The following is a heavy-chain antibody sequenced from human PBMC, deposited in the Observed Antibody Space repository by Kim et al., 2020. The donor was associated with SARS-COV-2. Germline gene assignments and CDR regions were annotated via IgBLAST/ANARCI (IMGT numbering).Heavy chain of an antibody. D-gene: IGHD2-15*01. V-gene: IGHV3-23*01. CDR2: ISGSGGST. Sequence: GGSLRLSCAASGFTFSSYAMSWVRQAPGKGLEWVSAISGSGGSTYYADSVKGRFTISRDNSKNTLYLQMNSLRAEDTAVYYCAKGGYCSGGSCYYPRGFGRWGVDYWGQGTLVTVSS. CDR1: GFTFSSYA. J-gene: IGHJ4*02. CDR3: AKGGYCSGGSCYYPRGFGRWGVDY.